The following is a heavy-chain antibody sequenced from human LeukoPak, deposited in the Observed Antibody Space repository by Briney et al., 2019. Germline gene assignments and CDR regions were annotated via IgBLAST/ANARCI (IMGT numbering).Heavy chain of an antibody. Sequence: ASVKVSCKTSGYTFIRYYIHWVRQAPGQGLEWMGIINPSGGSTSYAQKFQGRVTMTRDMSTSTVYMELSSLRSEDTAVYYCARGYYDSSGYYSSWFDPWGQGTLVTVSS. V-gene: IGHV1-46*01. CDR1: GYTFIRYY. J-gene: IGHJ5*02. CDR3: ARGYYDSSGYYSSWFDP. CDR2: INPSGGST. D-gene: IGHD3-22*01.